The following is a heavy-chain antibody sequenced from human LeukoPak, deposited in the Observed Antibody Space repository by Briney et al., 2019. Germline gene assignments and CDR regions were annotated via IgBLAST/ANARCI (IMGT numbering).Heavy chain of an antibody. V-gene: IGHV4-39*01. Sequence: SETLSLTCTVSGGSISSGGYYWSWIRHHPGKGLEWIGSIYSGGGTFYHPSLRTRVTISVDTSQKQFSLTLPSVTAADTAVYYCARRNYGGTLEYWGQGTLVTVSS. D-gene: IGHD4-23*01. J-gene: IGHJ4*02. CDR2: IYSGGGT. CDR3: ARRNYGGTLEY. CDR1: GGSISSGGYY.